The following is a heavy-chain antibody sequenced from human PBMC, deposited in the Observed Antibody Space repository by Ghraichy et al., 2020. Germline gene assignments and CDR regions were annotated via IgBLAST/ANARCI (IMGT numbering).Heavy chain of an antibody. CDR3: AREYCSGGRCYFGTGGSHFDY. V-gene: IGHV3-74*01. CDR2: IKSDGSST. J-gene: IGHJ4*02. D-gene: IGHD2-15*01. CDR1: GFTLSFYW. Sequence: GGSLRLSCAASGFTLSFYWMHWVRQVPGKGLVWVSRIKSDGSSTIYEDSVKGRFTISRDNGKNTLYLQMNSLRAEDTAVYYCAREYCSGGRCYFGTGGSHFDYWGQGTLVTVSS.